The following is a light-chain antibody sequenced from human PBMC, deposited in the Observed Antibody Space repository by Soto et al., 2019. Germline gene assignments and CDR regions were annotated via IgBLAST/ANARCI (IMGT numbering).Light chain of an antibody. CDR2: DVS. CDR1: SSDVGGYNY. Sequence: QSALTQPASVSGSPGQSITISCTGTSSDVGGYNYVSWYQQHPGKAPKLIIYDVSNRPSGVSNRFSGSKSGNTASLTISGLQAEDEADYYCSSYTRSSTYVVFGGGTKLTVL. CDR3: SSYTRSSTYVV. J-gene: IGLJ2*01. V-gene: IGLV2-14*01.